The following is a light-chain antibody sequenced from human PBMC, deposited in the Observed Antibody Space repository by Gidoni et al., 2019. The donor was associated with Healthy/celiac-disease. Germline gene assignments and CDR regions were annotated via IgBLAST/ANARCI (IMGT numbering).Light chain of an antibody. CDR3: AAWDDSLSGVV. J-gene: IGLJ2*01. CDR2: RNN. V-gene: IGLV1-47*01. Sequence: QPVLTQPPSESGTPGQRVNISCSGSSSTIGSNYVYWYQQLPGTAPKLLIYRNNQRPSGVPYRFSGSKSGTSAALAISGLRSEDEADYYWAAWDDSLSGVVFGGGTKLTVL. CDR1: SSTIGSNY.